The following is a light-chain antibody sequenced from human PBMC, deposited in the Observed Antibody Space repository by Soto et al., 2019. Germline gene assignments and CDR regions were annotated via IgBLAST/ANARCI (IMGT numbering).Light chain of an antibody. V-gene: IGKV3-20*01. J-gene: IGKJ1*01. CDR2: GAS. CDR1: QSVSSSY. Sequence: EIVLTQSPGTLSLSPGERATLSCRASQSVSSSYLAWYQQKPGQAPRLLIYGASSRATGIPDRFSGSGSGTDFTLTISRLEPEDFAVYYCQQFQSSLRTFGQGTQVE. CDR3: QQFQSSLRT.